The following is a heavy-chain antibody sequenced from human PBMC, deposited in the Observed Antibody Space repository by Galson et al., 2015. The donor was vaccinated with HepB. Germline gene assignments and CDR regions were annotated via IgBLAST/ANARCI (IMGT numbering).Heavy chain of an antibody. D-gene: IGHD1-26*01. CDR1: GLNINIYA. CDR2: ISGSGTNI. J-gene: IGHJ2*01. Sequence: SLRLSCAASGLNINIYAVTWVRQAPGKELEWVSLISGSGTNIDLADSVKGRFSITRDRSKNSLFLQMSNLRVEDTAVYYCARCGGTYHHWYFDLWGRGTLVSVSS. V-gene: IGHV3-23*01. CDR3: ARCGGTYHHWYFDL.